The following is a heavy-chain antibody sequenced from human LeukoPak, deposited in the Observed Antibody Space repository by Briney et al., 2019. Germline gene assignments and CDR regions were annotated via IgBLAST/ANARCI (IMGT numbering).Heavy chain of an antibody. CDR3: ARLPSDYVDV. J-gene: IGHJ6*03. CDR2: INSGGTS. CDR1: GGSISSSNHY. V-gene: IGHV4-61*05. Sequence: SETLSLTCTVSGGSISSSNHYWGWIRQPPGKGLEWVGYINSGGTSNYNPSLGSRVTMSVNTSKNQFNLRLSSVTAADTAVYYCARLPSDYVDVWGKGTTVTVSS.